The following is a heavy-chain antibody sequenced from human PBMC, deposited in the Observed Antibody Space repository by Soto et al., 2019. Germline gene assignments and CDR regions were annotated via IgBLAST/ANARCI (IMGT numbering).Heavy chain of an antibody. CDR1: GGTFSSYT. CDR2: IIPILGIA. J-gene: IGHJ5*02. Sequence: QVQLVQSGAEVKKPGSSVKVSCKASGGTFSSYTISWVRQAPGQGLEWMGRIIPILGIANYAQKFQGRVTITADKSTSTAYMELSSLRSEDTAVYYCARDLLEPYIVDNWFAPWGQGTLVTVSS. D-gene: IGHD2-15*01. CDR3: ARDLLEPYIVDNWFAP. V-gene: IGHV1-69*08.